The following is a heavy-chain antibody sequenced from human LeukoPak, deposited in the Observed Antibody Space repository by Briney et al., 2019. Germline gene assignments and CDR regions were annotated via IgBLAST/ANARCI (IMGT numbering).Heavy chain of an antibody. Sequence: NPSETLSLTCTVSGGSISSYYWSWIRHPPGKGLEWIGYIYYSGITNYNPSLKSRVTISVDTSKNQFSLKLSSVTAADTAVYYCARDGTLWFGNDAFDIWGQGTMVTVSS. J-gene: IGHJ3*02. CDR3: ARDGTLWFGNDAFDI. D-gene: IGHD3-10*01. CDR1: GGSISSYY. CDR2: IYYSGIT. V-gene: IGHV4-59*12.